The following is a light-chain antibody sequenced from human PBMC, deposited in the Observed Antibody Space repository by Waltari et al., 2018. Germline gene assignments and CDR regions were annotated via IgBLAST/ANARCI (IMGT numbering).Light chain of an antibody. J-gene: IGKJ1*01. CDR2: GAS. V-gene: IGKV3-20*01. Sequence: EIVLTQSPGTLSLSPGESATLPCRTSQSVTRALDWYHQKPGQAPRLLIYGASNRATGIPDRFSGSGSGTDFSLTISSLEPEDFAVYYCQHYLRIPVTFGQGTKVEVK. CDR3: QHYLRIPVT. CDR1: QSVTRA.